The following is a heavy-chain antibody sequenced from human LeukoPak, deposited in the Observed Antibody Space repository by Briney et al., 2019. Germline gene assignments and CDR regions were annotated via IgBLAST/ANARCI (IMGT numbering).Heavy chain of an antibody. V-gene: IGHV4-39*07. J-gene: IGHJ4*02. CDR2: IYYSGST. CDR3: ARDKTFEVVNFFDS. D-gene: IGHD3-3*01. CDR1: GGSISSGSFY. Sequence: SETLSLTCTVSGGSISSGSFYWGWIRQPPGKGLDWIGSIYYSGSTYYNPSLKSRVTVSVDTSKNQFSLKLTSVTAADTAVYFCARDKTFEVVNFFDSWGQGILVTVSS.